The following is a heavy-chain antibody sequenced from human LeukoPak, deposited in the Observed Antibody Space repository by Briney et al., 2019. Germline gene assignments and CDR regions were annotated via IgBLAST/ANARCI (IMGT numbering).Heavy chain of an antibody. CDR1: GYTFTGYY. CDR2: INPNSGGT. D-gene: IGHD3-16*01. V-gene: IGHV1-2*02. J-gene: IGHJ5*02. CDR3: AKALVNWGSGNWFDP. Sequence: ASVKVSCKASGYTFTGYYMHWVRQAPGQGLEWMGWINPNSGGTNYAQKFQGRVTMTRDTSISTAYMELSRLRSDDTAVYYCAKALVNWGSGNWFDPWGQGTLVTVSS.